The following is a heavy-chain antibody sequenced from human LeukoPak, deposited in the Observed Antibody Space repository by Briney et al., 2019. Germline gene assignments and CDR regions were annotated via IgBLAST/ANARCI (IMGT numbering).Heavy chain of an antibody. CDR3: ARDRAFRFGELLSHYYYYGMDV. D-gene: IGHD3-10*01. Sequence: GGSLRLSCAASGFTFSSYSMNWVRQAPGKGLEWVSSISSSSSYIYYADSVKGRFTISRDNAKNSLYLQMNSLRAEDTAVYYCARDRAFRFGELLSHYYYYGMDVWGQGTTVTVSS. J-gene: IGHJ6*02. CDR1: GFTFSSYS. V-gene: IGHV3-21*01. CDR2: ISSSSSYI.